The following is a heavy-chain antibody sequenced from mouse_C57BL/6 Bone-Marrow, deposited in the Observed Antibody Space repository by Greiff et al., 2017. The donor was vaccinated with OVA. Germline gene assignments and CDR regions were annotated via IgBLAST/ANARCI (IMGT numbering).Heavy chain of an antibody. V-gene: IGHV3-6*01. D-gene: IGHD2-4*01. CDR3: AREYDYDVGYAMDY. J-gene: IGHJ4*01. CDR2: ISYDGSN. CDR1: GYSITSGYY. Sequence: EVKLQESGPGLVKPSQSLSLTCSVTGYSITSGYYWNWIRQFPGNKLEWMGYISYDGSNNYNPSLKNRISITRDTSKNQFFLKLNSVTTEDTATYYCAREYDYDVGYAMDYWGQGTSVTVSS.